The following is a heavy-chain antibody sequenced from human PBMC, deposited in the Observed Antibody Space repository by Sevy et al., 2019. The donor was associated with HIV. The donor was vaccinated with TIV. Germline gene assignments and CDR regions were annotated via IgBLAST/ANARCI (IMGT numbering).Heavy chain of an antibody. J-gene: IGHJ6*01. V-gene: IGHV3-49*03. D-gene: IGHD4-17*01. CDR1: GFTFADYA. CDR2: IRSTSFGETT. Sequence: GGSLRLSCTASGFTFADYAISWFRQAPGKGLEWVGLIRSTSFGETTEYAASVKRRFTISRDDSNSIAYLQIDSLKIEDTAVYYCTSDWSPTTVTTRGYFYGMDFWGQGTTVTVSS. CDR3: TSDWSPTTVTTRGYFYGMDF.